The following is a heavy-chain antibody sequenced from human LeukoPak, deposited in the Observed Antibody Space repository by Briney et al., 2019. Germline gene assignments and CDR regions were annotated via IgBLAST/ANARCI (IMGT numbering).Heavy chain of an antibody. V-gene: IGHV4-59*01. J-gene: IGHJ3*02. Sequence: SETLSLTCIVSGGSISKYYWTWIRQPPGKGLEWIGYIYSSGSINYNPSLASRVTISVDSSKNQFSLKLTSVTAADTAVYYCARSTGTLTLFGLPRTLHIWGHGTMVTVSS. CDR3: ARSTGTLTLFGLPRTLHI. CDR2: IYSSGSI. D-gene: IGHD3-3*01. CDR1: GGSISKYY.